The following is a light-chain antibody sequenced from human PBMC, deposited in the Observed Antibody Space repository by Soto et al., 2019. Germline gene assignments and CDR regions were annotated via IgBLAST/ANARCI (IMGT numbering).Light chain of an antibody. CDR3: QQHNALPLA. V-gene: IGKV3-15*01. J-gene: IGKJ3*01. CDR1: QTLRNK. CDR2: GGF. Sequence: IMLTQSPGTLSVSPGERVILSCRASQTLRNKLAWYQQKPGQAPRLLIYGGFTRATGIPARFSGSGSGTEFTLTINSLQSEDFAIYYCQQHNALPLAFGPGTKLDLK.